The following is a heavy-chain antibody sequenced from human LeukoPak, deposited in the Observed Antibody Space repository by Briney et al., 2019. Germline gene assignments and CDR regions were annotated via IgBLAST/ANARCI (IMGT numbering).Heavy chain of an antibody. D-gene: IGHD3-9*01. CDR3: AREGDILTGYYDWFDP. CDR2: INSDGSST. V-gene: IGHV3-74*01. CDR1: GFTFSSYW. Sequence: GGSLRLSCAASGFTFSSYWMHWVRQAPGKELVWVSRINSDGSSTSYADSVKGRFTISRDNAKNTLYLQMNSLRAEDTAVYYCAREGDILTGYYDWFDPWGQGTLVTVSS. J-gene: IGHJ5*02.